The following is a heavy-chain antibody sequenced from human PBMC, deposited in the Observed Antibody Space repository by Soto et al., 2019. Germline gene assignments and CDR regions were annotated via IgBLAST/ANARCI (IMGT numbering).Heavy chain of an antibody. Sequence: GTSVKATSEALGDALASRSMQWACQEHGQGLEWMGIINPSGGSTSYAQKFQGRVTMTRDTSTSTVYMELSSLRSEDTAVYFCVIDLYSPEATHSCCMDVWGPAPPVTVS. CDR3: VIDLYSPEATHSCCMDV. J-gene: IGHJ6*02. CDR1: GDALASRS. CDR2: INPSGGST. D-gene: IGHD1-26*01. V-gene: IGHV1-46*03.